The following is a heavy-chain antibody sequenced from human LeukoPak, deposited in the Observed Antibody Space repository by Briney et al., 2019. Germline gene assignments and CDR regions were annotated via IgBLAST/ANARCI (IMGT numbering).Heavy chain of an antibody. CDR1: GYTFSSYG. J-gene: IGHJ4*02. D-gene: IGHD6-19*01. CDR2: IWYDGSNK. Sequence: PGRSLRLSCAASGYTFSSYGMHWVRQAPGKGLEWVAVIWYDGSNKYYADSVKGRFTISRDNSKNTLYLQMNSLRAEDTAVYYCARDDVAVTGALDFCGQGTLVTVSS. V-gene: IGHV3-33*01. CDR3: ARDDVAVTGALDF.